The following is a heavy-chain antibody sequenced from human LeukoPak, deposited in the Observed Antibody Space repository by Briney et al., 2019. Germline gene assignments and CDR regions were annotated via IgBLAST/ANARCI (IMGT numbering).Heavy chain of an antibody. J-gene: IGHJ3*02. V-gene: IGHV4-39*01. CDR2: IYYSGSP. CDR3: ARPIYTSSWYAFDI. D-gene: IGHD6-13*01. CDR1: GGSISNNNYY. Sequence: SETLSLTCTVSGGSISNNNYYWAWIRQPPGKGLECIGSIYYSGSPYYNPSLKSRVTISVDTSKNQFSLRLSSVTAADTAVYYCARPIYTSSWYAFDIWGQGTTVTVSS.